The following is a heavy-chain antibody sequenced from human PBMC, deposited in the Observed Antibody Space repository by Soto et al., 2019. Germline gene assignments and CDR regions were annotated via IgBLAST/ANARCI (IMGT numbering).Heavy chain of an antibody. D-gene: IGHD3-3*02. J-gene: IGHJ5*02. CDR2: IFYLGSS. CDR1: GDSIISSDFY. V-gene: IGHV4-39*01. CDR3: ARHSLALRKNNWFDP. Sequence: SETLSLICTVSGDSIISSDFYWVWVRQPPGKGLEWIGSIFYLGSSYYNPSLKSRVTMSVDTSKNQFSLRLRSVTAADTALYFCARHSLALRKNNWFDPWGQGIMVTVSS.